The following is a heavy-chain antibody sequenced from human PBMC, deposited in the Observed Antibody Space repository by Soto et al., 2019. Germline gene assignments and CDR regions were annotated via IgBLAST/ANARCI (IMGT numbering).Heavy chain of an antibody. D-gene: IGHD3-22*01. J-gene: IGHJ4*02. V-gene: IGHV4-38-2*01. CDR2: FYYSGST. Sequence: WETLSLTCAVSGYSISSGFYWGWIRQPPGKGLEWIGNFYYSGSTYFNPSLKSRVTISVDTSKNQFSLKLSSVTAADTAIYYCARLSLRINKDLVVTRIDYCGQGTLLTVSS. CDR3: ARLSLRINKDLVVTRIDY. CDR1: GYSISSGFY.